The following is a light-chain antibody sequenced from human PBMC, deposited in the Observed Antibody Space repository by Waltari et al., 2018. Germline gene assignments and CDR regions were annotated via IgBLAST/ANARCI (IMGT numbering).Light chain of an antibody. J-gene: IGLJ7*01. V-gene: IGLV3-9*01. Sequence: SYDLTQPLSVSVALGQTARITCGGNNLGGKNVHWYQKKPGQAPLLVIYRDNNRPSRIRERCSGSNSEDTATLTVGRAQAADEADCYCQVWDSSTAVFGGGTQLTVL. CDR3: QVWDSSTAV. CDR1: NLGGKN. CDR2: RDN.